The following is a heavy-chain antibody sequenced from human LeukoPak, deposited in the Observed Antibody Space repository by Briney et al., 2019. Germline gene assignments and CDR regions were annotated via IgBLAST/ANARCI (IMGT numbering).Heavy chain of an antibody. Sequence: ASVKVSCKASGYTFTVYYMHWVRQAPGQGLEWMGRINPNSGGTSYAQKFQGRVTMTRDTSISTAYRELSRLRSDDTAVYYCARERWATFDYWGQGTLVTVSS. V-gene: IGHV1-2*06. J-gene: IGHJ4*02. D-gene: IGHD1-1*01. CDR3: ARERWATFDY. CDR2: INPNSGGT. CDR1: GYTFTVYY.